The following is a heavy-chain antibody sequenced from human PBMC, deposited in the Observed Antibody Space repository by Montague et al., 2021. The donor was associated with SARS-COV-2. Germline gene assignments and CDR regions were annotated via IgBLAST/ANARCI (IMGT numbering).Heavy chain of an antibody. Sequence: CAISGDSVSTNSGTWNWVRLSPSRGLEWLGRTYYRSEWYSDYSVSVKSRISINPDTSKNQFSLQLNSVTPEDPAVYYCARAGRGSCGDGNCYKYFFNYWGQGTLVTVSS. CDR3: ARAGRGSCGDGNCYKYFFNY. J-gene: IGHJ4*02. D-gene: IGHD2-15*01. CDR1: GDSVSTNSGT. CDR2: TYYRSEWYS. V-gene: IGHV6-1*01.